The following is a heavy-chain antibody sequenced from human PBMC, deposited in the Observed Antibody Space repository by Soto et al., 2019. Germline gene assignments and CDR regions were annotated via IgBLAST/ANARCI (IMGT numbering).Heavy chain of an antibody. J-gene: IGHJ4*02. D-gene: IGHD3-9*01. CDR1: GGSISSGGYS. CDR3: ARERRYFDWLPLFDY. CDR2: IYHSGST. V-gene: IGHV4-30-2*01. Sequence: SETLSLTCAVSGGSISSGGYSWSWIRQPPGKGLEWIGYIYHSGSTYYNPSLKSRVTISVDRSKNQFSLKLSSVTAADTAVYYCARERRYFDWLPLFDYWGQGTLVTVSS.